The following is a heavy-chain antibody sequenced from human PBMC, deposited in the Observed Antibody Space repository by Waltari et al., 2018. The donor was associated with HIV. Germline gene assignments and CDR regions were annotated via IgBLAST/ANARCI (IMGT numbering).Heavy chain of an antibody. J-gene: IGHJ4*02. CDR3: ARHVGYSYGPSLDY. CDR2: IYYSGST. CDR1: GGSISSSSYY. V-gene: IGHV4-39*01. D-gene: IGHD5-18*01. Sequence: QLQLQELGPGLVKPSETLSLTCTVSGGSISSSSYYWGWIRQPPGKGLEWIGSIYYSGSTYYNPSLKSRVTITVDTSKNQFSLKLSSVTAADTAVYYCARHVGYSYGPSLDYWGQGTLVT.